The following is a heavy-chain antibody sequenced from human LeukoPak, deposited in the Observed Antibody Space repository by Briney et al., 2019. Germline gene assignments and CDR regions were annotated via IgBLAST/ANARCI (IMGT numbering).Heavy chain of an antibody. J-gene: IGHJ4*02. CDR3: ARARAQTFSFDSSGYYLDY. CDR2: IKEDGSVK. D-gene: IGHD3-22*01. Sequence: PGGSLRLSCAASGFTFNIYWMSWVRQAPGKGLEWVANIKEDGSVKYYVDSVKGRFTISRDNAKNSLSLRMNTLRAEDTAVFYCARARAQTFSFDSSGYYLDYWGQGALVTVSS. CDR1: GFTFNIYW. V-gene: IGHV3-7*01.